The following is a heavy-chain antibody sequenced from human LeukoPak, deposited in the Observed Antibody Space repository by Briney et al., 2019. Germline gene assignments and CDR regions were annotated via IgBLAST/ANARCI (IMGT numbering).Heavy chain of an antibody. CDR2: INHSGST. Sequence: SETLSLTCAVYGGSFSGYYWSWIRQPPGKGLEWIGEINHSGSTNYNPSLKSRVTISVDTSKNQFSLKLSSVTAADTAVYYCARGRPGYIVAYMGLNFDYWGQGTLVTVSS. D-gene: IGHD5-12*01. V-gene: IGHV4-34*01. CDR1: GGSFSGYY. J-gene: IGHJ4*02. CDR3: ARGRPGYIVAYMGLNFDY.